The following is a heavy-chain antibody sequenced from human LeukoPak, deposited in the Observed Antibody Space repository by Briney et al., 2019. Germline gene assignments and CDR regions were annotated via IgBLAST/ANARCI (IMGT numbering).Heavy chain of an antibody. J-gene: IGHJ3*01. CDR3: ARDLLGGVGY. D-gene: IGHD3-16*01. V-gene: IGHV4-39*07. CDR2: IYYSGST. Sequence: SETLSLTCTVSGGSISSSSYYWGWIRQPPGKGLEWIGSIYYSGSTYYNPSLKSRVTISVDTSKNQFSLKLSSVTAADTAVHYCARDLLGGVGYWGQGTMVTVSS. CDR1: GGSISSSSYY.